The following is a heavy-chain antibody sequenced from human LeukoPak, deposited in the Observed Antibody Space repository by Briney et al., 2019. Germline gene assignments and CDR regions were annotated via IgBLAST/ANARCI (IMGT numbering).Heavy chain of an antibody. V-gene: IGHV4-30-4*08. Sequence: ASETLSLTCTVSGGSIGGADFYWNWVRQPPGKVLESIGSIYYTGTTQYNPSLKSRITISLDMSKNQFSLKLSSVTAADTAVYYCARDPHRERGTSNVFDIWGQGTMVTVSS. CDR2: IYYTGTT. D-gene: IGHD1-14*01. CDR1: GGSIGGADFY. CDR3: ARDPHRERGTSNVFDI. J-gene: IGHJ3*02.